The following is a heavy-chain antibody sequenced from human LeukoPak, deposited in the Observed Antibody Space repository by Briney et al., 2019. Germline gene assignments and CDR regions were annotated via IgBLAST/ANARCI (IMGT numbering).Heavy chain of an antibody. CDR2: INPNNGGT. J-gene: IGHJ4*02. D-gene: IGHD1-26*01. CDR3: ARGYALYSGRYIDFDY. V-gene: IGHV1-2*02. Sequence: ASVKVSCKASGYTFTGHYMHWVRQAPGQGLEWMGWINPNNGGTNYAQKFQGRVTMTRDTSISPAYMELSRLRSDDTAVYYCARGYALYSGRYIDFDYWGQGTLVTVSS. CDR1: GYTFTGHY.